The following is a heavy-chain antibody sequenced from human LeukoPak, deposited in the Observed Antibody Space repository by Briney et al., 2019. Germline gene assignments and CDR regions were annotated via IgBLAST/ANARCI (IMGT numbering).Heavy chain of an antibody. CDR2: IYYSGST. CDR1: GGSISSYY. D-gene: IGHD3-22*01. Sequence: KPSETLSLTCTVSGGSISSYYWSWIRQPPGKGLEWIGYIYYSGSTNYNPSLKSRVTISVDTSKNQFSLKLSSVTAADTAVYYCAGASYDSSGVYWGQGTLVTVSS. J-gene: IGHJ4*02. CDR3: AGASYDSSGVY. V-gene: IGHV4-59*01.